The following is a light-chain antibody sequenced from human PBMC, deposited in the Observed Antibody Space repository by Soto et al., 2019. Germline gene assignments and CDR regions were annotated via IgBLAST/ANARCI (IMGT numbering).Light chain of an antibody. CDR3: GTWDDSLSAVV. CDR1: SSNIANSY. Sequence: QSVLTQPPSVSAAPGQKVTISCSGSSSNIANSYVSWYQQVPGTAPELLIYESNKRPSGIPDRFYGFESGTSATLGITGLQTGDEADYYCGTWDDSLSAVVFGGGTKLTVL. J-gene: IGLJ2*01. V-gene: IGLV1-51*01. CDR2: ESN.